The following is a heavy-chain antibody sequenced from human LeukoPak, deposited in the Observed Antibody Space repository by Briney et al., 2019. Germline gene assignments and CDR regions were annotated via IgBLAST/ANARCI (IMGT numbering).Heavy chain of an antibody. Sequence: ASVKVSCKASGYTFTGYYMHWVRQAPGQGLEWMGWINPNSGGTNYAQKFQGRATMTRDTSISTAYMELSRLRSDDTAVYYCARVRRGGGNNWFDPWGQGTLVTVSS. V-gene: IGHV1-2*02. CDR1: GYTFTGYY. J-gene: IGHJ5*02. CDR2: INPNSGGT. D-gene: IGHD3-16*01. CDR3: ARVRRGGGNNWFDP.